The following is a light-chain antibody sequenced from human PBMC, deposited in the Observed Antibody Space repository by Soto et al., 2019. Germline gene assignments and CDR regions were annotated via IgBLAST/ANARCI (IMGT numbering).Light chain of an antibody. V-gene: IGKV3-20*01. CDR1: ESISNSY. Sequence: EIVLTHSPGTLSLTSGERATLSCRASESISNSYLAWYQQKPGQAPRLLIYGASNRATGIPDRFSGSGSGTDFTLTISRLEPEDFAVYYCQQYGSSGTFGQGTKVDIK. CDR3: QQYGSSGT. J-gene: IGKJ1*01. CDR2: GAS.